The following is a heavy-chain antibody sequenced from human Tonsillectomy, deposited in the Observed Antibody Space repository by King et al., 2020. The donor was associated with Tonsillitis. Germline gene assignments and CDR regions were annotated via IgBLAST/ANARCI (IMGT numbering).Heavy chain of an antibody. V-gene: IGHV3-48*02. CDR3: ARDHKAVAGPFDY. J-gene: IGHJ4*02. D-gene: IGHD6-19*01. Sequence: VQLVESGGGLVQPGGSLRLSCAASGFTFSSYSMNWVRQAPGKGLEWVSYISSSSSTIYYADSVKGRFTISRDNAKNSLYLQMNSQRDEDTAVYYCARDHKAVAGPFDYWGQGSLVTVSS. CDR2: ISSSSSTI. CDR1: GFTFSSYS.